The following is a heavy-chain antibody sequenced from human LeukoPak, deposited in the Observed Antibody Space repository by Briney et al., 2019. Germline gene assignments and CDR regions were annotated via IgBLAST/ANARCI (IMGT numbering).Heavy chain of an antibody. CDR3: AKEETSGSFYSGS. D-gene: IGHD3-10*01. J-gene: IGHJ5*02. CDR2: ISESGGST. CDR1: GFTFSSYA. Sequence: GGSLRLSCAASGFTFSSYAMNWVRQAPGKGLEWVSGISESGGSTDYADPVKGRFTISRDNPKNMLFLQMNNLRAEDTAIYYCAKEETSGSFYSGSWGQGTLVTVSS. V-gene: IGHV3-23*01.